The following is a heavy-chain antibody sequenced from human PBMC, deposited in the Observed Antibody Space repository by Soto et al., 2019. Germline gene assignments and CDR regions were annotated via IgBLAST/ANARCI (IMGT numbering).Heavy chain of an antibody. CDR2: IYYSGST. J-gene: IGHJ6*02. Sequence: QVQLQESGPGLVKPSQTLSLTCTVSGGSISSGDYYWSWIRQPPGKGLEWIGYIYYSGSTYYNPSLKSRGTISVDTSKNQFSLKLSSVTAADTAVYYCARGQGLLWFGRDYGMDVWGQGTTVTVSS. V-gene: IGHV4-30-4*01. CDR1: GGSISSGDYY. CDR3: ARGQGLLWFGRDYGMDV. D-gene: IGHD3-10*01.